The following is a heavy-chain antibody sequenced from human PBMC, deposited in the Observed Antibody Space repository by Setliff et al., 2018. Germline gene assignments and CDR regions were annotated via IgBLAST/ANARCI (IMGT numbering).Heavy chain of an antibody. CDR1: GGSISSYY. V-gene: IGHV4-59*01. CDR3: ARGGGYYFGYYYHGMDV. J-gene: IGHJ6*02. CDR2: IYYSGST. D-gene: IGHD3-22*01. Sequence: SETLSLTCTVSGGSISSYYWSWIRQPPGKGLEWIGYIYYSGSTNYNPSLKSRVTISVDTSKNQFSLKLSSVTAADTAVYYCARGGGYYFGYYYHGMDVWGQGTTVTVSS.